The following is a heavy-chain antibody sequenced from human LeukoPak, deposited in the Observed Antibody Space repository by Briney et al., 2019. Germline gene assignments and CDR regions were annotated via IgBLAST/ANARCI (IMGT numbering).Heavy chain of an antibody. V-gene: IGHV4-59*01. CDR2: IYYSGST. CDR1: GGSISSYY. Sequence: SETLSLTCTVSGGSISSYYWSWIRQPPGKGLEWIGYIYYSGSTNYNPSLKSRVTISVDTSKNQFSLKLSSVTAADTAVYYCARDPSYGDDAFDIWGQGTMVTVPS. CDR3: ARDPSYGDDAFDI. J-gene: IGHJ3*02. D-gene: IGHD4-17*01.